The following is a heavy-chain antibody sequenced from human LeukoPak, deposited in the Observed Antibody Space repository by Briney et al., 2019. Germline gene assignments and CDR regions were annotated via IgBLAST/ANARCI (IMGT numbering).Heavy chain of an antibody. Sequence: GESLRLSCAASGFTFSNYNMNWVRHAPGKGLEWVSYISSSSNTIYYADSVKGRFTISRDNAKNSLYLQMNSLRAEDTAVYYCATESGTYSGTCFDYWGQGNLVTVSS. V-gene: IGHV3-48*01. CDR2: ISSSSNTI. CDR3: ATESGTYSGTCFDY. CDR1: GFTFSNYN. D-gene: IGHD1-26*01. J-gene: IGHJ4*02.